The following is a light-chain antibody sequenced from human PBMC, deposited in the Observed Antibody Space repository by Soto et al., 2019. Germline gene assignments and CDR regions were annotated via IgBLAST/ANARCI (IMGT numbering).Light chain of an antibody. Sequence: QSVLTQPPSASGTPGQRVTISCSGSSSNIGSNTVNWYQQLPGTAPKLLIYSDNQRPSGVPDRFSGSKSGTSASLAISGLQSEDEAAYYCAAWDASLNGWVFGGGTKLTVL. V-gene: IGLV1-44*01. CDR2: SDN. CDR3: AAWDASLNGWV. J-gene: IGLJ3*02. CDR1: SSNIGSNT.